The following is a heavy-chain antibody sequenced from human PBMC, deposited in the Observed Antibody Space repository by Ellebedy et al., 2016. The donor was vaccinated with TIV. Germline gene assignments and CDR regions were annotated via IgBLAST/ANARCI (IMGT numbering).Heavy chain of an antibody. CDR2: MNPNSGNT. V-gene: IGHV1-8*01. Sequence: AASVKVSCKASGYTFTSYDINWVRQATGQGLEWMGWMNPNSGNTGYAQKFQGRVTMTRNTSISTAYMELSSLRSEDTAVYYCARGRGELGYYYGMDVWGQGTTVTVSS. CDR1: GYTFTSYD. D-gene: IGHD1-7*01. J-gene: IGHJ6*02. CDR3: ARGRGELGYYYGMDV.